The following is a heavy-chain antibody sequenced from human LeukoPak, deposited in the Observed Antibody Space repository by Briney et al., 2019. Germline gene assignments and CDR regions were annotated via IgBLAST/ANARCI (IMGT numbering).Heavy chain of an antibody. CDR2: INTDGSST. CDR3: ARAFLVPWDEDAFDI. J-gene: IGHJ3*02. D-gene: IGHD3-3*01. Sequence: GGSLRLSCAASGFTFSSYWMHWVRQAPGKGLVWVSRINTDGSSTSYANSVKGRFTISRDNAKNTLYLQMNSLRAEDTAVYYCARAFLVPWDEDAFDIWGQGTMVTVSS. V-gene: IGHV3-74*01. CDR1: GFTFSSYW.